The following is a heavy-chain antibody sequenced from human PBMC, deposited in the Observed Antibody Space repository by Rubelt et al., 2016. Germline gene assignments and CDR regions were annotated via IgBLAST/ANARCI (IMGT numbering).Heavy chain of an antibody. J-gene: IGHJ4*02. V-gene: IGHV4-59*01. CDR1: GGSISSYY. Sequence: VQLQESGPGLVKPSETLSLTCTVSGGSISSYYWSWIRQPPGKGLEWIGYIYYSGSTNYNPSLKSRVTISVDTSKNQFSLKLSSVTAADTAVYYCARGRGGNPDRYWGQGTLVTVSS. CDR2: IYYSGST. CDR3: ARGRGGNPDRY. D-gene: IGHD4-23*01.